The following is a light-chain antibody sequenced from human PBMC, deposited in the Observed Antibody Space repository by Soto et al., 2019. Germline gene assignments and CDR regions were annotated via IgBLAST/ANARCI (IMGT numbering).Light chain of an antibody. CDR2: EVT. CDR3: GSYTSSRTWV. Sequence: QSVLTQPASVSGSPGQSITISCTGTNSDIGDYNYVSWYQQHPGKAPRLIIYEVTNRPSGVSNRFSGSKSGNTASLTISGLQAEDEADYYCGSYTSSRTWVFGGGTKLTVL. V-gene: IGLV2-14*01. CDR1: NSDIGDYNY. J-gene: IGLJ3*02.